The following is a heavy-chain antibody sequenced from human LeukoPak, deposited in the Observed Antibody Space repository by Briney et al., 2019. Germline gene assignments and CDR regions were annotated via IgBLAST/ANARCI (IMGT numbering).Heavy chain of an antibody. CDR3: ARDPRWAASDSSGYLFDY. CDR2: IYPGDSDT. V-gene: IGHV5-51*01. D-gene: IGHD3-22*01. J-gene: IGHJ4*02. Sequence: GESLKISCKGSGYSFISYWIGWVRQMPGKGLEWMGIIYPGDSDTRYSPSFQGQVTILADKSISTAYLQWSSLKASDTAMYYCARDPRWAASDSSGYLFDYWGQGTLVTVSS. CDR1: GYSFISYW.